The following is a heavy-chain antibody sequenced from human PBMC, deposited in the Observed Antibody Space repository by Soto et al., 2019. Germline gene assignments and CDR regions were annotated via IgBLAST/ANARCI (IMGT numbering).Heavy chain of an antibody. J-gene: IGHJ4*02. V-gene: IGHV1-58*01. CDR2: IVVGSGNT. CDR1: GFTFTSSA. D-gene: IGHD3-22*01. CDR3: AAETGVYDSSSFDY. Sequence: SVKVSCKASGFTFTSSAVQWVRQARGQRLEWIGWIVVGSGNTNYAQKFQERVTITRDMSTSTAYMELSSLRSEDTAVYYCAAETGVYDSSSFDYWGQGTLVTVSS.